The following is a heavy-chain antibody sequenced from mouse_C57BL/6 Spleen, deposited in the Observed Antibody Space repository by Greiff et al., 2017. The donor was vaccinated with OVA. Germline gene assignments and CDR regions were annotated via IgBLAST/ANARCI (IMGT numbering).Heavy chain of an antibody. CDR1: GYAFSSSW. Sequence: VEPGASVKISCKASGYAFSSSWMNWVKQRPGKGLEWIGRIYPGDGDTNYNGKFKGKATLTADKSSSTAYMQLSSLTSEDSAVYFCAREELGRFAYWGQGTLVTVSA. J-gene: IGHJ3*01. D-gene: IGHD4-1*01. CDR2: IYPGDGDT. V-gene: IGHV1-82*01. CDR3: AREELGRFAY.